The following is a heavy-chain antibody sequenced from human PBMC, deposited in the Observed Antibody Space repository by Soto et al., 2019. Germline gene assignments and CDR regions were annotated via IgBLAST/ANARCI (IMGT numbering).Heavy chain of an antibody. V-gene: IGHV5-51*01. J-gene: IGHJ6*02. CDR1: GYSFNSYW. D-gene: IGHD3-22*01. CDR2: IYPGDSDT. Sequence: GESLKISCKGSGYSFNSYWIGWVRQMPGKGLEWMGIIYPGDSDTRYSPSFQGQVTISADKSISTAYLQWSSLKASDTAMYYCARHKVNYYDSSGYYYDGMDVWGQGTTVTVSS. CDR3: ARHKVNYYDSSGYYYDGMDV.